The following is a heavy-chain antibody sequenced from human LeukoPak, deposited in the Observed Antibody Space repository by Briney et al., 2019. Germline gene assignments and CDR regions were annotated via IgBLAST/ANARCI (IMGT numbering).Heavy chain of an antibody. Sequence: GASVKVSCKASGYTFTSYGISWVRQAPGQGLEWMGWISAYNGNTNYAQKLQGRVTMTTDTSTSTAYMELRSLRSDDTAVYYCARCTPSVSHGYDFWSGYYTVGEDWYFDLWGRGTLVTVSS. D-gene: IGHD3-3*01. CDR3: ARCTPSVSHGYDFWSGYYTVGEDWYFDL. CDR2: ISAYNGNT. V-gene: IGHV1-18*01. J-gene: IGHJ2*01. CDR1: GYTFTSYG.